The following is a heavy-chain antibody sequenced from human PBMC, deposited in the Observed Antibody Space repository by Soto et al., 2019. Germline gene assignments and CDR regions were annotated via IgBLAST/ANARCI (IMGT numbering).Heavy chain of an antibody. CDR3: ARGRRRITMIVVVPHTNLDY. CDR2: INHSGST. D-gene: IGHD3-22*01. Sequence: SETLSLTCAVYGGSFSGYYWSWIRQPPGKGLEWIGEINHSGSTNYNPSLKSRVTISVDTSKNQFSLKLSSVTAADTAVYYCARGRRRITMIVVVPHTNLDYWGQGTLVTVSS. V-gene: IGHV4-34*01. CDR1: GGSFSGYY. J-gene: IGHJ4*02.